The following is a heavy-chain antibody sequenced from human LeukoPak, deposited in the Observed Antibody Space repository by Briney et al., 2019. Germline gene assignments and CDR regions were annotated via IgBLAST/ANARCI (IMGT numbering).Heavy chain of an antibody. Sequence: HRGGSLRLSCAASGFTFSSYGMHWVRQAPGKGLEWVAVISYDGSNKYYADSVKGRFTISRDNSKNTLYLQMNSLRAEDTAVYYCAKRLAYGSGTTHDDYWGQGTLVTVSS. V-gene: IGHV3-30*18. CDR3: AKRLAYGSGTTHDDY. J-gene: IGHJ4*02. D-gene: IGHD3-10*01. CDR2: ISYDGSNK. CDR1: GFTFSSYG.